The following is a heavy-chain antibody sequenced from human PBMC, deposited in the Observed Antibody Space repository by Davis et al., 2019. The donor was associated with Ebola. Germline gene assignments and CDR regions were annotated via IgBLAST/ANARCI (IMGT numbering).Heavy chain of an antibody. V-gene: IGHV1-2*04. CDR1: GYTFTGYY. Sequence: ASVKVSCKASGYTFTGYYMHWVRQAPGQGLEWMGWINPNSGGTNYAQKFQGWVTMTRDTSISTAYMELSRLRSDDTAVYYCARAPRDYYDSSGYPGGYWGQGTLVTVSS. J-gene: IGHJ4*02. CDR3: ARAPRDYYDSSGYPGGY. D-gene: IGHD3-22*01. CDR2: INPNSGGT.